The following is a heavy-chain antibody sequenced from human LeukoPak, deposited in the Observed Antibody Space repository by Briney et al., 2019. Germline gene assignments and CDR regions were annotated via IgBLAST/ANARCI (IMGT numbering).Heavy chain of an antibody. J-gene: IGHJ3*01. CDR1: GGSIIDNASY. D-gene: IGHD4-23*01. CDR2: VYSSGST. Sequence: SETLSLTCTVSGGSIIDNASYWGWFRQPPGKGLEWIGSVYSSGSTFYNPSLRSRVTISVDPSKNHFSVILISATAADTAVYYCTTCPPTVAAAYPWGQGTIVTVSS. V-gene: IGHV4-39*02. CDR3: TTCPPTVAAAYP.